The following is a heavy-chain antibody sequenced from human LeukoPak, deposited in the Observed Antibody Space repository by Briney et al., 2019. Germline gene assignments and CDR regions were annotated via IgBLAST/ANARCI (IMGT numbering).Heavy chain of an antibody. Sequence: GGSLRLSCAAPGVTFNSYAMSWVRQAPEKGLEWVATISGSGGGTYYADPVKGRFTISRDDSKNTLYLQMNSLRAEDTAVYYCARRGAAGTYYFDYWGQGTLVTVSS. CDR2: ISGSGGGT. CDR3: ARRGAAGTYYFDY. J-gene: IGHJ4*02. CDR1: GVTFNSYA. D-gene: IGHD6-13*01. V-gene: IGHV3-23*01.